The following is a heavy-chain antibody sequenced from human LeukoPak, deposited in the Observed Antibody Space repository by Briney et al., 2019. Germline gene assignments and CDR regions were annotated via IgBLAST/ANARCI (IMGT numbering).Heavy chain of an antibody. J-gene: IGHJ4*02. CDR1: GYTFTSYG. CDR3: ARDAYCSSTSCYGDY. V-gene: IGHV1-18*01. D-gene: IGHD2-2*01. Sequence: ASVKVSCKASGYTFTSYGISWVRQAPGQGLEWMGWISAYNGNTNFAQKLQGRVTMTTDTSTSTAYMELRSLRSDDTAVYYCARDAYCSSTSCYGDYWGQGTLVTVSS. CDR2: ISAYNGNT.